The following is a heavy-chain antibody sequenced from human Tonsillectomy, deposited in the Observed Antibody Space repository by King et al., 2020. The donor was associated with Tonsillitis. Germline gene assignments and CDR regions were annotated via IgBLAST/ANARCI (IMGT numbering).Heavy chain of an antibody. V-gene: IGHV2-26*01. CDR1: GFSLSNARMG. Sequence: TLQESGPVLVKPPETLTLTCTVSGFSLSNARMGVSWIRQPPGKALEWLAHIFSNDEKSYSTSLKSRLTISKDTSKSQVVLTMTNMDPVDTATYYCARIRGHYVWIDYWGQGTLVTVSS. D-gene: IGHD3-16*01. CDR2: IFSNDEK. J-gene: IGHJ4*02. CDR3: ARIRGHYVWIDY.